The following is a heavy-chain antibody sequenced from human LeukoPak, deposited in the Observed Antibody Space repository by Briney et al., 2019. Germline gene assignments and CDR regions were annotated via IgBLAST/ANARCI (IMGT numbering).Heavy chain of an antibody. J-gene: IGHJ4*02. V-gene: IGHV1-8*01. CDR3: ARGHRTYYYDSSGYYYDD. Sequence: ASVKVSCKASGYTFTSYDINWVRQATGQGLEWMGWMNPNSGNTGYAQKFQGRVTMTRNTSISTAYMELSSLRSEDTAVYYCARGHRTYYYDSSGYYYDDWGQGTLVTVSS. CDR2: MNPNSGNT. D-gene: IGHD3-22*01. CDR1: GYTFTSYD.